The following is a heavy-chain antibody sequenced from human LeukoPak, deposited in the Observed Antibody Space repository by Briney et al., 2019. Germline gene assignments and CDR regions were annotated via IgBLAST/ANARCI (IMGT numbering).Heavy chain of an antibody. V-gene: IGHV4-39*07. Sequence: SETLSLTCTVSGGSISSSSYYWGWIRQPPGKGLEWTGSIYYSGSTYYNPSLKSRVTISVDTSKNQFSLKLSSVTAADTAVYYCARDDYYGSGSYQSDWGQGTLVTVSS. J-gene: IGHJ4*02. CDR1: GGSISSSSYY. CDR3: ARDDYYGSGSYQSD. D-gene: IGHD3-10*01. CDR2: IYYSGST.